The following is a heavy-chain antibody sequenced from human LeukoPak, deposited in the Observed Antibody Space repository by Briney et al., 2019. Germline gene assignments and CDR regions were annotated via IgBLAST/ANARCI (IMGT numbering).Heavy chain of an antibody. CDR2: IYTEGTT. CDR3: ASEGD. D-gene: IGHD3-16*01. V-gene: IGHV3-66*02. CDR1: GFTVSSNY. J-gene: IGHJ4*02. Sequence: PGGSLRLSCAVSGFTVSSNYFSWVRQAPGKGLEWVSVIYTEGTTYYADSVKGRFTISRDNSKNTVYLQMNSLRVEDTAVYYCASEGDGGQGTLVTVSS.